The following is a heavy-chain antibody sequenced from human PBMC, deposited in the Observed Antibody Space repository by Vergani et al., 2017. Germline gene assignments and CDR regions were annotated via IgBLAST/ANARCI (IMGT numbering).Heavy chain of an antibody. CDR3: ARDRGYCSVGSSVCYYYGMDV. CDR1: GFTFSSYG. CDR2: IWYDGSNK. Sequence: QVQLVESGGGVVQPGRSLRLSCAASGFTFSSYGMHWVRQAPGKGLEWVAVIWYDGSNKYYADSVKGLFTISRDNSKNTLYLQMNSLRAEDTAVYYCARDRGYCSVGSSVCYYYGMDVWGQGTTVTVSS. V-gene: IGHV3-33*01. D-gene: IGHD2-15*01. J-gene: IGHJ6*02.